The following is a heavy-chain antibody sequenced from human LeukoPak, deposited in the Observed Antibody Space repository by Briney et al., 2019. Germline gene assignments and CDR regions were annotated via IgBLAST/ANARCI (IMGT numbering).Heavy chain of an antibody. V-gene: IGHV3-7*01. CDR2: IRQDGSDQ. D-gene: IGHD3-22*01. J-gene: IGHJ4*02. CDR1: GFTFSNFW. CDR3: ARYFDNTGYSWRRFDY. Sequence: HPGGSLRLSCAASGFTFSNFWMTWVRQAPGKGLEWVATIRQDGSDQYYVDSVKGRFTISRDNAKNSLYLQMNSLRAEDTAVYYCARYFDNTGYSWRRFDYWGQGALVTVSS.